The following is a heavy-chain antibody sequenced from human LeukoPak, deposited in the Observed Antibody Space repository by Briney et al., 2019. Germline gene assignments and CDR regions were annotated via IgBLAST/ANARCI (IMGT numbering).Heavy chain of an antibody. J-gene: IGHJ3*01. CDR3: ARPAYTAAYDL. CDR1: GFTFSTYW. D-gene: IGHD3-16*01. CDR2: MKGDGSEI. Sequence: PGGALRLSCAASGFTFSTYWMTWVRQAPGKGLEWVANMKGDGSEIHYVDSVKGRFTISRDNAKNSLYLEMNSLRAEDTAVYYCARPAYTAAYDLWGQGTMVTVSS. V-gene: IGHV3-7*01.